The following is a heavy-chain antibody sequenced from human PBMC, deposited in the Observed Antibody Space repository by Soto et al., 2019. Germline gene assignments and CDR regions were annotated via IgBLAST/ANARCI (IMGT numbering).Heavy chain of an antibody. CDR1: GGSFSGYY. D-gene: IGHD4-17*01. CDR3: ARAGTVTQYYFDY. J-gene: IGHJ4*02. V-gene: IGHV4-34*01. Sequence: SETLSLTCAVYGGSFSGYYWSWIRQPPGKGLEWIGEINHSGSTNYNPSLKSRVTISVETSRNQFSLKLSSVTAADTAVYYCARAGTVTQYYFDYWGQGTLVTVSS. CDR2: INHSGST.